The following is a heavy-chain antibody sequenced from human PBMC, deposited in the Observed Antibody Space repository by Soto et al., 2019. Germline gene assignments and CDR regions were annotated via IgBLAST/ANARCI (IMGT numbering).Heavy chain of an antibody. CDR1: GGSVSIGDYY. CDR2: IYYSGNT. J-gene: IGHJ5*02. Sequence: SETLSLTCTVSGGSVSIGDYYWTWIRQPPGKGLEWIGDIYYSGNTYFNSSLRGRVTISMDTSKNQFSLRLSSVTAADTAVYYCARSPAYYSGSGSYLTSFDPWGQGTLVTVSS. V-gene: IGHV4-30-4*01. D-gene: IGHD3-10*01. CDR3: ARSPAYYSGSGSYLTSFDP.